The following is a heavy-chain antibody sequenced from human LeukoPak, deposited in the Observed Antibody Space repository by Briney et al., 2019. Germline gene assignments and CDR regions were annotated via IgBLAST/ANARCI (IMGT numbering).Heavy chain of an antibody. V-gene: IGHV4-34*01. CDR3: ARSHSHRRTTIFGVVYYYGMDV. CDR1: GGSFSGYY. D-gene: IGHD3-3*01. J-gene: IGHJ6*02. CDR2: INHSGST. Sequence: SETLSLTCAVYGGSFSGYYWSWIRQPPGKGLEWIGEINHSGSTNYNPSLKSRVTISVDTSKNQFSLKLSSVTAADTAVYYCARSHSHRRTTIFGVVYYYGMDVWGQGTTVTVSS.